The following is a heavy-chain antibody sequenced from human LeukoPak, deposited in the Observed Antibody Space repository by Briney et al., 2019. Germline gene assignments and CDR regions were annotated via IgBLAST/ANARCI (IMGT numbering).Heavy chain of an antibody. CDR1: GFTFSSYA. J-gene: IGHJ4*02. CDR2: ISSNGGST. V-gene: IGHV3-64*01. Sequence: PGGSLRLSCAASGFTFSSYAMHWVRQAPGKGLEYVSAISSNGGSTYYANSVKGRFTISRDNSKNTLYLQMGSLRAEDMAVYYCARTYYGSGTLDYWGQGTLVTVSS. CDR3: ARTYYGSGTLDY. D-gene: IGHD3-10*01.